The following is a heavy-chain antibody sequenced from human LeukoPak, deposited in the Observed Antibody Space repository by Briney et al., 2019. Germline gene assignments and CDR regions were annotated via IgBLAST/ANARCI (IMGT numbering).Heavy chain of an antibody. CDR1: GFTFDDYA. CDR3: ARTRLNDY. CDR2: ISSTSSTI. Sequence: PGGSLRLSCAASGFTFDDYAMHWVRQAPGKGLEWVSGISSTSSTIYYADSVKGRFTISRDNANNSLCLQMNSLRDEDTAVYYCARTRLNDYWGQGTLVTVSS. J-gene: IGHJ4*02. V-gene: IGHV3-48*02.